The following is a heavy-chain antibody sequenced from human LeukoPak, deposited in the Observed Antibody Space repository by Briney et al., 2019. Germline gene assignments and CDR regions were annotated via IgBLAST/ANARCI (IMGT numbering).Heavy chain of an antibody. CDR2: ISAYNGNT. J-gene: IGHJ3*02. CDR1: GGTFSSYA. D-gene: IGHD1-26*01. Sequence: ASVKVSCKASGGTFSSYAISWVRQAPGQGLEWMGWISAYNGNTNYAQKLQGRVTMTTDTSTSTAYMELRSLRSDDTAVYYCARVGWELLQPKGYTFDIWGQGTMVTVSS. CDR3: ARVGWELLQPKGYTFDI. V-gene: IGHV1-18*01.